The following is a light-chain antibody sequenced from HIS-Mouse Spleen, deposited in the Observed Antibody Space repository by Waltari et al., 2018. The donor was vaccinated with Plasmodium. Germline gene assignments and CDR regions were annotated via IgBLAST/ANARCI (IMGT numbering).Light chain of an antibody. V-gene: IGKV3-15*01. J-gene: IGKJ3*01. CDR1: QSVSSN. Sequence: EIVMTQSPATLSVSLGERATLPCRACQSVSSNLAWYQQKLGQAPRLIIYGASTRATGIPARFSGSGSGTEFTLTISSLQSEDFAVYYCQQYNNWSFTFGPGTKVDIK. CDR3: QQYNNWSFT. CDR2: GAS.